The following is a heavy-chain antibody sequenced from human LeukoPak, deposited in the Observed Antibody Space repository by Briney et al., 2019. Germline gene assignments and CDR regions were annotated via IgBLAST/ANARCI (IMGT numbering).Heavy chain of an antibody. CDR2: MYHSGDT. D-gene: IGHD2-15*01. Sequence: SETLSLTCSVSGASITNLYWSWIRQPPGNGLEWIGHMYHSGDTAYRPSLKSRVSVSIDTSHNQFSLNLTSVTAADTGVYYCARDIGYSYGWDYYYGMDVWGPGIAVTVSS. J-gene: IGHJ6*02. CDR1: GASITNLY. CDR3: ARDIGYSYGWDYYYGMDV. V-gene: IGHV4-59*01.